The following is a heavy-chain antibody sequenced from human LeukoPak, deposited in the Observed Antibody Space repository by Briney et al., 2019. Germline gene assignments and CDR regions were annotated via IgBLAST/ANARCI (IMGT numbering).Heavy chain of an antibody. CDR1: GFTVSSNY. J-gene: IGHJ5*02. V-gene: IGHV3-53*01. CDR3: ARDLGQYYDTSDNWFDP. Sequence: GGSLRLSCAASGFTVSSNYMSWVRQAPGKGLEWVSVIYSGGSTYYADSVKGRFTISRDNAKNTLNLQMNSLRAEDTAVYYCARDLGQYYDTSDNWFDPWGQGTLVTVSS. CDR2: IYSGGST. D-gene: IGHD3-22*01.